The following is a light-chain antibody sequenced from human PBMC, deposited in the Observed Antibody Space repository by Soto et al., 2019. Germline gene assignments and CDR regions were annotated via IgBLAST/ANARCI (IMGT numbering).Light chain of an antibody. J-gene: IGKJ2*01. CDR2: GAS. CDR3: QQYNNRPPDT. V-gene: IGKV3-15*01. CDR1: QSVNST. Sequence: EIVMTQSPATLSVSPGERATLSCRASQSVNSTLAWYQQKPGQAPRLLIYGASTRAAGIPARFSGSGSGTEFSLTISSLQSEDFAVYYCQQYNNRPPDTFGQGTKPEIK.